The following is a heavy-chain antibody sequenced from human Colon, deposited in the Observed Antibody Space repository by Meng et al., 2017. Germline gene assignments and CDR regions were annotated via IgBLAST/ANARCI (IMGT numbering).Heavy chain of an antibody. J-gene: IGHJ4*02. CDR2: IKRDGTET. Sequence: GESLKISCAASGFTFSSYSMTRVRQAPGRGLEWVANIKRDGTETDYVDSVKGRFTISRDNAKDSLYLQMNSLRAEDTAVYYCARDRQAAYWGQGTLVTVSS. CDR1: GFTFSSYS. D-gene: IGHD2-15*01. CDR3: ARDRQAAY. V-gene: IGHV3-7*01.